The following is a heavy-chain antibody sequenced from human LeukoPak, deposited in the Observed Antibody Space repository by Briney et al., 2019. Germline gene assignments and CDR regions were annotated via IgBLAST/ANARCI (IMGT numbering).Heavy chain of an antibody. D-gene: IGHD1-26*01. CDR1: GGSISSSSYY. V-gene: IGHV4-39*01. CDR3: ARQGGSYRGDYFDY. J-gene: IGHJ4*02. CDR2: IYYSGST. Sequence: PSETLSLTCTVSGGSISSSSYYWGWIRQPPGKGLEWIGSIYYSGSTYYNPSLKSRVTISVDTSKNQFSLKLSSVTAADTAVYYCARQGGSYRGDYFDYWGQGTLVTVSS.